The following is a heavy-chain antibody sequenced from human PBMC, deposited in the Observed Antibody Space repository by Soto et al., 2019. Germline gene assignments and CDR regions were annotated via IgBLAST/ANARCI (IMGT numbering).Heavy chain of an antibody. CDR1: GFTFSNYG. Sequence: GGSLRLSCAASGFTFSNYGMHWVRQGPGKGLDWVAVILFDGSNKYYSASVKGRFTISRDNSENIIYLQIKSLRAEQTAIDYCVRGAYGSSPWGIDHGGQGPPVTVSS. D-gene: IGHD6-13*01. CDR3: VRGAYGSSPWGIDH. V-gene: IGHV3-33*01. J-gene: IGHJ4*02. CDR2: ILFDGSNK.